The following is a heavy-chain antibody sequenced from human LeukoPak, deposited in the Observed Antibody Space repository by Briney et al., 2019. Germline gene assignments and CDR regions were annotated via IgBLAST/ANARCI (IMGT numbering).Heavy chain of an antibody. J-gene: IGHJ4*02. V-gene: IGHV3-74*01. D-gene: IGHD3-22*01. Sequence: GGSLRLSCAASGFAFNTYWMHWVRHAPGKGLVWVSRIKSDGGDTTYTDSVKGRFTISRDNAKNTLYLQMNSLSAEDTAMYFCARDRGYTFDYWGQGTLVTVSS. CDR1: GFAFNTYW. CDR3: ARDRGYTFDY. CDR2: IKSDGGDT.